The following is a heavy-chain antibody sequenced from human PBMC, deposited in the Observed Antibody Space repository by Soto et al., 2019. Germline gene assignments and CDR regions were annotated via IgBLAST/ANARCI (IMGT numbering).Heavy chain of an antibody. J-gene: IGHJ4*02. CDR2: ISWNSGNI. CDR3: VRDMYVCGYARFDY. Sequence: EVQLVESGGGLVQPGRSLRLSCAASGFTFDDHAMHWVRQVPGKGLEWVSGISWNSGNIGYADSVKGRFTISRDNAENSLYLQMNSLSVEDTALYYCVRDMYVCGYARFDYCGQGNLVTVSS. CDR1: GFTFDDHA. D-gene: IGHD3-16*01. V-gene: IGHV3-9*01.